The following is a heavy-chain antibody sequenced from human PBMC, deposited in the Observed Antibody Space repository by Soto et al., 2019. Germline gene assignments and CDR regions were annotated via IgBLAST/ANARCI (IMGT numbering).Heavy chain of an antibody. CDR3: ARVFTDTAKVLDY. J-gene: IGHJ4*02. CDR2: IYSAGST. V-gene: IGHV3-53*01. Sequence: PGGSLRLSCAVSGLTVSSNYMSWVRQAPGKGLEWVAIIYSAGSTYYADSVKGRFTISRDNSKNTVYLQMNSLRADDTAVYYCARVFTDTAKVLDYWGQGTLVTVS. CDR1: GLTVSSNY. D-gene: IGHD5-18*01.